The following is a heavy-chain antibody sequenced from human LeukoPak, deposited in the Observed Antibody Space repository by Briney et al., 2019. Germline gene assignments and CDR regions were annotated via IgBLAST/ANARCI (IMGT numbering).Heavy chain of an antibody. V-gene: IGHV4-4*02. D-gene: IGHD3-10*01. CDR2: IYHTGST. Sequence: SGTLSLTCAVSGGSISSSNWWSWVRQPPGKGLEWIGEIYHTGSTNYNLSLKSRVTISVDKSKNQFSLKLSSVTAADTAVYYCARGGMVRGVIVYYYYGMDVWGKGTTVTVSS. J-gene: IGHJ6*04. CDR1: GGSISSSNW. CDR3: ARGGMVRGVIVYYYYGMDV.